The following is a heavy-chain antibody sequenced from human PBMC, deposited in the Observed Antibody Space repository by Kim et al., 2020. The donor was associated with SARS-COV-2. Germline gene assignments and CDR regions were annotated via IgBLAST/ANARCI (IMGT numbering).Heavy chain of an antibody. Sequence: SNKYYADSVKGRFTISRDNSKNTLYLQMNSLRAEDTAVYYCARGGSSSSDYFDYWGQGTLVTVSS. D-gene: IGHD6-6*01. V-gene: IGHV3-33*01. CDR2: SNK. CDR3: ARGGSSSSDYFDY. J-gene: IGHJ4*02.